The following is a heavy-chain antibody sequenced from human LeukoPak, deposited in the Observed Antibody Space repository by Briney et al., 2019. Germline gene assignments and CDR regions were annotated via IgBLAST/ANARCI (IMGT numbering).Heavy chain of an antibody. CDR1: GFTFSSYS. CDR2: LKQDGSVK. D-gene: IGHD4-23*01. CDR3: ATSADSPGNS. J-gene: IGHJ4*02. Sequence: GGSLRLSCAASGFTFSSYSMNWVRQAPGKGLEWVANLKQDGSVKHYVDSVKGRFTISRDNAKNSLYLQMTNLRAEDAAVYYCATSADSPGNSWGQGTLITVSS. V-gene: IGHV3-7*01.